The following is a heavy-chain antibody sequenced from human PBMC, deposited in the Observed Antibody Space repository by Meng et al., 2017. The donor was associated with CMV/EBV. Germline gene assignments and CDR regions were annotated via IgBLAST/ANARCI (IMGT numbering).Heavy chain of an antibody. CDR3: ARPHYANYFDY. V-gene: IGHV4-39*01. J-gene: IGHJ4*02. CDR2: IYYSGST. CDR1: GGSISSSSYY. Sequence: SETLSLTCTVSGGSISSSSYYWGWIRQPPGKGLEWIGSIYYSGSTYYNPSLKSRVTISVDTSKNQFSLKLSSVTAADTAVYYYARPHYANYFDYWGQGTLVTVSS. D-gene: IGHD4-17*01.